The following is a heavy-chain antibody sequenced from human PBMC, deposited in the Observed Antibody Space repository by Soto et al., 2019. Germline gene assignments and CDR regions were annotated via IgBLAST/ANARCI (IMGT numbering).Heavy chain of an antibody. CDR3: ARGLSSYDILTGFDY. J-gene: IGHJ4*02. Sequence: ASVKVSCKASGGTFSSYAISWVRQAPGQGLEWMGGIIPIFGTANYAQKFQGRVTITADESTSTAYMELSSLRSEDTAVYYCARGLSSYDILTGFDYWGQGTLVTVSS. CDR1: GGTFSSYA. V-gene: IGHV1-69*13. D-gene: IGHD3-9*01. CDR2: IIPIFGTA.